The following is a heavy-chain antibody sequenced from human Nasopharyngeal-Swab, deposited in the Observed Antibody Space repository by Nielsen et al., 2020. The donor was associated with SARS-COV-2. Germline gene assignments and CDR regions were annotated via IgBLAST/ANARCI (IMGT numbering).Heavy chain of an antibody. CDR2: INSRGSPT. V-gene: IGHV3-48*04. J-gene: IGHJ3*02. D-gene: IGHD3-16*01. Sequence: GESLKISCAASGFIFSNYNMKWVRQAPGKGLEWISYINSRGSPTYYADSVRGRFTISRDDSRSIVFLEMSGLTSDDTAVYFCVRDLPGSYSFDIWGPGTMVTVSS. CDR3: VRDLPGSYSFDI. CDR1: GFIFSNYN.